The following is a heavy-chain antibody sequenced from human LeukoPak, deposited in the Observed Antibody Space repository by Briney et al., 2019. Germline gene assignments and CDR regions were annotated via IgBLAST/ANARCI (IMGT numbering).Heavy chain of an antibody. J-gene: IGHJ4*02. CDR2: IYSGGST. Sequence: GGSLRLSCAASGFTVSSNYMSWVRQAPGKGLERVSVIYSGGSTYYADSVKGRFTISRDNSKNTLYLQMNSLRAEDTAVYYCARAPMVRGVITTYYFDYWGQGTLVTVSS. CDR1: GFTVSSNY. D-gene: IGHD3-10*01. CDR3: ARAPMVRGVITTYYFDY. V-gene: IGHV3-66*01.